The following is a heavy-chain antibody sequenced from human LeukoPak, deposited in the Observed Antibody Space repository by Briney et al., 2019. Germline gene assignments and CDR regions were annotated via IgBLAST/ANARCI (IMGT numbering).Heavy chain of an antibody. V-gene: IGHV3-23*01. Sequence: PGGSLRLSCAASGFTFSNYAMSWVRQAPGQGLEWVSAISGGGGNTFYADSVKGRFTVSRDNSKNTLYLQMNSLRAEDTAVYYCAKGAGYNYPYYLDYWGQGTLVTVSS. J-gene: IGHJ4*02. CDR3: AKGAGYNYPYYLDY. CDR1: GFTFSNYA. D-gene: IGHD5-24*01. CDR2: ISGGGGNT.